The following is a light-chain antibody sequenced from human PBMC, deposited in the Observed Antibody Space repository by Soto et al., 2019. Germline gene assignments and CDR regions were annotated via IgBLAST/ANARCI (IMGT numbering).Light chain of an antibody. CDR1: QSVSDN. CDR2: GAS. Sequence: EIVMTQSPATLSVSPGERATLSCRASQSVSDNLAWYQQKPGQAPRLLIYGASTRATGIPARFSGSGSGTEFTLTISSLQSEDFAVYYCQQSNNLPYTFRQGTKVDIK. CDR3: QQSNNLPYT. J-gene: IGKJ2*01. V-gene: IGKV3-15*01.